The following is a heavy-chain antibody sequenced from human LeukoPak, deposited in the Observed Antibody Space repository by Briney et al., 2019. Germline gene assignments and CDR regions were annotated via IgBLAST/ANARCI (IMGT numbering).Heavy chain of an antibody. V-gene: IGHV3-21*01. CDR3: ASHYDYVWGSYRRDY. D-gene: IGHD3-16*02. CDR1: GFTFSSYS. J-gene: IGHJ4*02. Sequence: GGSLRLSCAASGFTFSSYSMNWVRQAPGKGLEWVSSISSSSSYIYYADSVKGRFTISRDNAKNSLYLQMNSLRAEDTAVYYCASHYDYVWGSYRRDYWGQGTLVTVSS. CDR2: ISSSSSYI.